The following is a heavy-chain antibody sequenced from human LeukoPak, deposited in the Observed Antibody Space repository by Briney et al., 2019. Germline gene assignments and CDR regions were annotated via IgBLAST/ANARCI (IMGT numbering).Heavy chain of an antibody. J-gene: IGHJ4*02. CDR3: ARRKLRFLEWLLRGYFDY. CDR1: GGSFSGYY. Sequence: PSETLSLTCAVYGGSFSGYYWSWIRQPPGKGPEWIGEINHSGSTNYNPSLKSRVTISVDTSKNQFSLKLSSVTAADTAVYYCARRKLRFLEWLLRGYFDYWGQGTLVTVSS. CDR2: INHSGST. V-gene: IGHV4-34*01. D-gene: IGHD3-3*01.